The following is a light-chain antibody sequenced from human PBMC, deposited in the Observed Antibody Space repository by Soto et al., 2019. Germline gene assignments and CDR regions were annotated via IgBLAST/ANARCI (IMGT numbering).Light chain of an antibody. CDR2: DVS. Sequence: QSALTQPASVSGSPGQSITISCTGTSSDVGGYNYVYWYQQHPGNAPKLMIYDVSNRPSGVSNRFSGSKSGNTASLTISGLQAEDEADYYCCSYTSSSTPVVFGGGTKLTVL. CDR1: SSDVGGYNY. CDR3: CSYTSSSTPVV. J-gene: IGLJ2*01. V-gene: IGLV2-14*03.